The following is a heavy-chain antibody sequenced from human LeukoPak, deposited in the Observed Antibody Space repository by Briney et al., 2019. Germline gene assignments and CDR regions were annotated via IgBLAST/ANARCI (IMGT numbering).Heavy chain of an antibody. V-gene: IGHV3-48*03. CDR3: GAAREFVGAFDI. Sequence: GGSLRLSCAASGFTFNSYEMYWVRQPPGKGLEWLSYIGASTGVIKYADSVKGRFTISRDNARNSVYLQVNSLRVEDTAVYYCGAAREFVGAFDIWGQGTMVTVSS. CDR2: IGASTGVI. D-gene: IGHD3-10*01. J-gene: IGHJ3*02. CDR1: GFTFNSYE.